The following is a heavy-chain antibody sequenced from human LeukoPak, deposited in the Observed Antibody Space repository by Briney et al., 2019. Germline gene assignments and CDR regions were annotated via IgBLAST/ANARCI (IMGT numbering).Heavy chain of an antibody. Sequence: SQTLSLTCTVSGGSISSGDYYWSWIRQPRGKGLEWIGYIYYGGSTYYNPSLKSRLTISVDTSKDQFSLKLSSVTAADTAAYYCARVSCSSTSCYTGINEGYYYYYYMDVWGKGTTVTVSS. D-gene: IGHD2-2*02. CDR1: GGSISSGDYY. CDR2: IYYGGST. V-gene: IGHV4-30-4*08. J-gene: IGHJ6*03. CDR3: ARVSCSSTSCYTGINEGYYYYYYMDV.